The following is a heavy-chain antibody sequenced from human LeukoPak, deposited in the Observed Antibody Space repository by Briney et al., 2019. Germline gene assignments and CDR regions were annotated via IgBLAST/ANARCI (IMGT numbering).Heavy chain of an antibody. J-gene: IGHJ3*02. CDR3: AAHFADSSGYTPEVFDM. D-gene: IGHD3-22*01. Sequence: ASVKVSCKASGYTFTSYGISWVRQAPGQGLEWMGSFDPEDGETFYAQKSQDRVTMTEDTSTDAAYMELSSLRSEDTAVYYCAAHFADSSGYTPEVFDMWGQGTMVTVSS. V-gene: IGHV1-24*01. CDR1: GYTFTSYG. CDR2: FDPEDGET.